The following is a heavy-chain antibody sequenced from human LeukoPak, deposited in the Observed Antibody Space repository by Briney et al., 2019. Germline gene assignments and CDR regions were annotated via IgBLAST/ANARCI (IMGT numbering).Heavy chain of an antibody. D-gene: IGHD2/OR15-2a*01. CDR2: TVGNGGST. CDR3: ARNEYETLDY. Sequence: GGSLRLSCAASEFTFSSYAMSWVRQAPGKGLEWVSATVGNGGSTYYADSVKGRFTISRDNSKNTLYLQMNSLRAEDTALNYCARNEYETLDYWGQGTLVTVSS. V-gene: IGHV3-23*01. CDR1: EFTFSSYA. J-gene: IGHJ4*02.